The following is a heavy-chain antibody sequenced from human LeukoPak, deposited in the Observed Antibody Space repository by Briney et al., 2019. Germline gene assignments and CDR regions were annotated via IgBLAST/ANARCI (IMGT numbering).Heavy chain of an antibody. CDR3: ARVSGAAAGTGGNWFDP. CDR2: MNPNSGNT. V-gene: IGHV1-8*01. J-gene: IGHJ5*02. D-gene: IGHD6-13*01. Sequence: ASVKVSCKASGYTFTSYDINWVRQATGRGLEWMGWMNPNSGNTGYAQKFQGRVTMTRNTSISTAYMELSSLRSEDTAVYYCARVSGAAAGTGGNWFDPWGQGTLVTVSS. CDR1: GYTFTSYD.